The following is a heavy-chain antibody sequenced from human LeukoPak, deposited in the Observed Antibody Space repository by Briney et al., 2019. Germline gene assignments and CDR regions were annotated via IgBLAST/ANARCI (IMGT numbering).Heavy chain of an antibody. V-gene: IGHV1-2*02. J-gene: IGHJ4*02. CDR3: ARSYDFWSGYTLTDY. CDR2: INPNSGGT. CDR1: GYTFTGYY. Sequence: GASVKVSCKASGYTFTGYYMHWVRQAPGQGLEWMGWINPNSGGTNYAQKFQGRVTMTRDTSISTAYMELSRLRSDDTAVYYCARSYDFWSGYTLTDYWGQGTLVTVSS. D-gene: IGHD3-3*01.